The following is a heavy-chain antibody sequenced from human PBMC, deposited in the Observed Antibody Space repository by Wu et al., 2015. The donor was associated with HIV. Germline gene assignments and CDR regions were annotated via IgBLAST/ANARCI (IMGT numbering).Heavy chain of an antibody. D-gene: IGHD6-19*01. J-gene: IGHJ4*02. V-gene: IGHV1-2*02. CDR1: GYSFSDYR. CDR2: INQNSGGA. CDR3: ARAHRPVADALELDY. Sequence: QVQLVQSGVEVKKPGASVKVSCKASGYSFSDYRVHWVRQAPGQGLEWMGWINQNSGGATYAQKLQGRVAMTRDTSISTAFMELSRLRFDDTAIYYCARAHRPVADALELDYWGQGTLVIVS.